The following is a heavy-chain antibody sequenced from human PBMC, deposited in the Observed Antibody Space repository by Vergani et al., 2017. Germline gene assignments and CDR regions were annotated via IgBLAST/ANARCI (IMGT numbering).Heavy chain of an antibody. D-gene: IGHD3-3*01. CDR1: GFTFGDYA. J-gene: IGHJ4*02. V-gene: IGHV3-49*03. CDR3: TTPIFGVVITTVDY. CDR2: IRSKAYGGTT. Sequence: EVQLVESGGGLVQPGRSLRLSCTASGFTFGDYAMSWFHQAPGKGLEWVGFIRSKAYGGTTEYAASVKGRFTISRDDSKNTLYLQMNSLKTEDTAVYYCTTPIFGVVITTVDYWGQGTLVTVSS.